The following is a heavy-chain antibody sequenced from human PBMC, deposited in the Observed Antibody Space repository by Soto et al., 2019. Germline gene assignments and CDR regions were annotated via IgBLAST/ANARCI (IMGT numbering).Heavy chain of an antibody. V-gene: IGHV4-59*01. CDR3: ARVDSGYSYGDYYYYYGMDV. CDR2: IYYSGST. CDR1: GSSISSYY. Sequence: QVQLQESGPGLVKPSETLSLTCTVFGSSISSYYWSWIRQPPGKGLEWIGYIYYSGSTNYNPSLKSRVTISVDTSKNQFSLKLSSVTAADTAVYYCARVDSGYSYGDYYYYYGMDVWGQGTTVTVSS. J-gene: IGHJ6*02. D-gene: IGHD5-18*01.